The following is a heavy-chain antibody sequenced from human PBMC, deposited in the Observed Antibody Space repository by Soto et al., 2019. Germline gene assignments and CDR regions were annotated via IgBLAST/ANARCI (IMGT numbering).Heavy chain of an antibody. Sequence: SETLSLTCTVSGGSISSGGYYWSWIRQHPGKGLEWIGYIYYSGSTYYNPSLKSRVTLSVDASKNQFSLRLSSVTAADTAVYYCARDQTPYYYGSGSYYHYYYYGMDVWGQGTTVTVSS. D-gene: IGHD3-10*01. CDR1: GGSISSGGYY. CDR3: ARDQTPYYYGSGSYYHYYYYGMDV. CDR2: IYYSGST. J-gene: IGHJ6*02. V-gene: IGHV4-31*03.